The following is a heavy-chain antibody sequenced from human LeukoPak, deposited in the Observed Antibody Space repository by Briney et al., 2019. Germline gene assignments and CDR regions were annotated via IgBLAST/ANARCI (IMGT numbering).Heavy chain of an antibody. D-gene: IGHD3-3*01. Sequence: SETLFLTCTVSGGSISSSSYYWGWIRQPPGKGLEWIGSIYYSGSTYYNPSLKSRVTISVDTSKNQFSLKLSSVTAADTAVYYCARFQSGPADYWGQGTLVTVSS. J-gene: IGHJ4*02. V-gene: IGHV4-39*07. CDR2: IYYSGST. CDR3: ARFQSGPADY. CDR1: GGSISSSSYY.